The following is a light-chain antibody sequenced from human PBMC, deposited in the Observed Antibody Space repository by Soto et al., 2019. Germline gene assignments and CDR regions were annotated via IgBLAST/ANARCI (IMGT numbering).Light chain of an antibody. CDR2: RDS. CDR3: QVWDSSTV. J-gene: IGLJ2*01. CDR1: NIGSKN. Sequence: SYELTQPLSVSVALGQTARITCGGNNIGSKNVHWYQQKPGQAPVLVIYRDSNRPSGIPERFSGSNSGNTATLTINRAQVGDEADYHCQVWDSSTVFGGGTKPTVL. V-gene: IGLV3-9*01.